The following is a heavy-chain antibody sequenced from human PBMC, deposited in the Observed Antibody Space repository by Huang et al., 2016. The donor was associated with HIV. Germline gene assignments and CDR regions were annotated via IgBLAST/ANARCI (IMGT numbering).Heavy chain of an antibody. CDR1: GYTFSNYD. J-gene: IGHJ4*02. Sequence: QVQLVQSGAEVKKPGASVKVSCKASGYTFSNYDLNWVRQAPGQGLEWMGWRKPNSGKTGYARKFQGRVTMTRSTSISTAYMELSRLRYEDTAVYYCATLPPVNYGRSGGRVRDYWGQGSLVTVSS. V-gene: IGHV1-8*01. D-gene: IGHD2-15*01. CDR3: ATLPPVNYGRSGGRVRDY. CDR2: RKPNSGKT.